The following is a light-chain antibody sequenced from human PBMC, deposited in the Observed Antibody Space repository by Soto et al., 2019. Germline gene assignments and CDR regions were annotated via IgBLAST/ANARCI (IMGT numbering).Light chain of an antibody. V-gene: IGKV1-5*03. CDR3: QQYNNWYT. CDR2: KAS. CDR1: QSINSW. Sequence: DIQMTQSPSTLSASVGDRVTITCRASQSINSWLAWYQQKPGKAPKLLIYKASTLESGVPSRFSGSGSGTEFTLTISSLHPDDFATYYCQQYNNWYTFGQRTKLEIK. J-gene: IGKJ2*01.